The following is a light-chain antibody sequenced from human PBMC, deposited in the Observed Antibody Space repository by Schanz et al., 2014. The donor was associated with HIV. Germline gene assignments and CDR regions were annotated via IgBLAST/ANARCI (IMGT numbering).Light chain of an antibody. CDR3: ATWDISLNGPV. J-gene: IGLJ2*01. Sequence: QSVLTQPPSASGTPGQRVTISCSGSSSNIGSNYVYWYQHLPGTAPKLLIYRNNQRPSGVPDRFSGSKSGTSASLVISALQSEDEADYFCATWDISLNGPVFGGGTKLTVL. CDR1: SSNIGSNY. CDR2: RNN. V-gene: IGLV1-47*01.